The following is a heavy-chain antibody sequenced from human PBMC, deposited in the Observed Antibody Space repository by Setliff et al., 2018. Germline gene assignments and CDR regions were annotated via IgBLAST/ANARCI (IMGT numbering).Heavy chain of an antibody. J-gene: IGHJ3*02. Sequence: SSETLSLTCSVSGGSIDSHYWGWIRQPPGKGLEWIGSIYYSGNTNYNPSLKSRVTISIDTSKNQFSLKLSSVTAADTAVYHCARGKTFFGAFIRAFDIWGQGRMVTVSS. CDR3: ARGKTFFGAFIRAFDI. CDR2: IYYSGNT. D-gene: IGHD3-3*01. CDR1: GGSIDSHY. V-gene: IGHV4-59*11.